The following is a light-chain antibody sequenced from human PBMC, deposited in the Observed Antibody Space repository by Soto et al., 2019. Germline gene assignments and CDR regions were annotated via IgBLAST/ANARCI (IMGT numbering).Light chain of an antibody. CDR2: EVS. V-gene: IGLV2-14*01. J-gene: IGLJ1*01. CDR1: SSDIGGYNY. CDR3: TSYTSSTTNYV. Sequence: QAVVTQPASVSGSPGQSITFSCTGTSSDIGGYNYVSWYQQHPGKAPKLMIYEVSNRPSGVSDRFSGSKSGNTASLTISGLQAEDEADYYCTSYTSSTTNYVFGTGTKVTVL.